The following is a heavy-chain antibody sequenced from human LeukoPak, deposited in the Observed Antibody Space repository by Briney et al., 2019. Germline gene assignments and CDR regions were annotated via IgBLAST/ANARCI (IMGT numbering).Heavy chain of an antibody. Sequence: ASVTVSCKVSGYTLTELSMHWVRQAPGKGLEWMGGFDPEDGETIYAQKFQGRVTMTEDTSADTAYMELSSLRSEDTAVYYCATWASPITMVRGVIIDYWGQGTLVTVSS. J-gene: IGHJ4*02. D-gene: IGHD3-10*01. CDR2: FDPEDGET. V-gene: IGHV1-24*01. CDR3: ATWASPITMVRGVIIDY. CDR1: GYTLTELS.